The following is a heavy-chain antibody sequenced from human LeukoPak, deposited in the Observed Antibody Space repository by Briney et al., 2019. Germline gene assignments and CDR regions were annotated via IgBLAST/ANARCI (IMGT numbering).Heavy chain of an antibody. J-gene: IGHJ3*02. CDR1: GGSFSGYY. CDR3: ARHGFITMIVVVYDAFDI. CDR2: INHSGST. D-gene: IGHD3-22*01. V-gene: IGHV4-34*01. Sequence: SETLSLTCAVYGGSFSGYYRSWIRQPPGKGLEWIGEINHSGSTNYNPSLKSRVTISVETSKNQFSLKLSSVTAADTAVYYCARHGFITMIVVVYDAFDIWGQGTMVTVSS.